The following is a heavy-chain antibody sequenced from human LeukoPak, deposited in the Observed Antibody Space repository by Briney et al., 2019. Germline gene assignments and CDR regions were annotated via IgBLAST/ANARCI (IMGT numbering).Heavy chain of an antibody. Sequence: SETLSLTCTVSGGSISSGSYYWSWIRQPAGKGLEWIGRIYTSGSTNYNPSLKSRVTISVDTSKNQFSLKLSSVTAADTAVYYCATSRSDFQHWGQGTLVTVSS. CDR2: IYTSGST. D-gene: IGHD6-6*01. CDR1: GGSISSGSYY. CDR3: ATSRSDFQH. J-gene: IGHJ1*01. V-gene: IGHV4-61*02.